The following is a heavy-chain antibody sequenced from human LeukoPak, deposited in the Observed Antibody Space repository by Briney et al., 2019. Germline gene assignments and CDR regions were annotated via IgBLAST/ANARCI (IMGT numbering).Heavy chain of an antibody. V-gene: IGHV4-34*01. D-gene: IGHD3-22*01. CDR1: GGSFSGYY. CDR2: INHSGST. CDR3: ARGSYYYDSSGYYNY. Sequence: SETLSLTCAVYGGSFSGYYWSWIRQPPGKGLEWIGEINHSGSTNYNPSLKSRVTISVDTSKNQFSLKLSSVTAADTAVHYCARGSYYYDSSGYYNYWGQGTLVTVSS. J-gene: IGHJ4*02.